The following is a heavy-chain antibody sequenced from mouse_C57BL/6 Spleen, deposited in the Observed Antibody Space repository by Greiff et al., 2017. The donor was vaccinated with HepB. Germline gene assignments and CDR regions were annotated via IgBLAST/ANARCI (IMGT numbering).Heavy chain of an antibody. J-gene: IGHJ2*01. V-gene: IGHV5-16*01. Sequence: EVQLVESEGGLVQPGSSMKLSCTASGFTFSDYYMAWVRQVPEKGLEWVANINYDGSSTYYLDSLKSRFIISRDNATNILYLQMSSLKSEDTATCYCARDYYGSSHFDYWGQGTTLTVSS. CDR2: INYDGSST. CDR3: ARDYYGSSHFDY. CDR1: GFTFSDYY. D-gene: IGHD1-1*01.